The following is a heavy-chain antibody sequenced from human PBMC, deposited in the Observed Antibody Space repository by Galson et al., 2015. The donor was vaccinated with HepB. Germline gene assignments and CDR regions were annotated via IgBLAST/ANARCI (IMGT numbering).Heavy chain of an antibody. D-gene: IGHD6-19*01. CDR3: ARSMAGMGYYFNF. J-gene: IGHJ4*02. CDR1: GFTFNTYA. Sequence: SLRLSCAASGFTFNTYAMHWVRQAPGKGLEWVALISYDGSNKYYADSVKGRFTISRDNSKNSLYVQMNTLRAEDTAVYYCARSMAGMGYYFNFWGQGTLVTVSS. CDR2: ISYDGSNK. V-gene: IGHV3-30-3*01.